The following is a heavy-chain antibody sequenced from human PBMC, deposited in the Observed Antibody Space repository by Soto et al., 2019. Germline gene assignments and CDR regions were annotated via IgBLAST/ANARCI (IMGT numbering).Heavy chain of an antibody. CDR3: ARVPPCSGAICYSGADY. J-gene: IGHJ4*02. CDR2: VSYDGSNE. CDR1: GFTFSAYA. V-gene: IGHV3-30-3*01. D-gene: IGHD2-15*01. Sequence: QVQLVESGGGVVQPGRSLRLSCAASGFTFSAYAMHWVRQAPGKGLEWVAVVSYDGSNEYYADSVKGRFTISRDSSEYTLYLQMNSLRVEDTAVYYCARVPPCSGAICYSGADYWGQGTLVTVSS.